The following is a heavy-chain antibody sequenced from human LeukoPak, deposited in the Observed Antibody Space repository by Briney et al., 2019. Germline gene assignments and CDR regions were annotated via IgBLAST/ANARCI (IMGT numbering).Heavy chain of an antibody. J-gene: IGHJ4*02. CDR3: AKDCSGGSCYSS. Sequence: GGSLRLSCAASGFTFSSYGMSWVRQAPGKGLEWVSAISGSGGSTYYADSVKGRFTISRDNSKNTLYLQMNSLRGEDTAVYYCAKDCSGGSCYSSWGQGTLVTVSS. CDR1: GFTFSSYG. CDR2: ISGSGGST. V-gene: IGHV3-23*01. D-gene: IGHD2-15*01.